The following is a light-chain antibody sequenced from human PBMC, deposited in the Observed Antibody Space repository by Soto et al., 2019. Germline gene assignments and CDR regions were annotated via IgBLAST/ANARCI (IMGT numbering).Light chain of an antibody. Sequence: EVVMTQSPATLSVSPGESATLSCRASQSVSSNLAWYQQKPGQAPRLLIYDSSTRTTGIHARFSGSGSGTEFTLTIESLQSEDFAVYYCKQYNNWRTCGQGTKVDIK. CDR2: DSS. V-gene: IGKV3-15*01. CDR1: QSVSSN. J-gene: IGKJ1*01. CDR3: KQYNNWRT.